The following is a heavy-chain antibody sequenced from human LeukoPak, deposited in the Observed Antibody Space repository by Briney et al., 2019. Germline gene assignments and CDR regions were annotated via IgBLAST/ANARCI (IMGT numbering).Heavy chain of an antibody. CDR1: GYSISSGYY. CDR2: IYHSGST. J-gene: IGHJ5*02. D-gene: IGHD5-18*01. Sequence: SETLSLTCTVSGYSISSGYYWGWIRQPPGKGLEWIGSIYHSGSTYYNPSLKSRVTISVDTSKNQFSLKLSSATAADTAVYYCARRWIQLWQSNWFDPWGQGTLVTVSS. CDR3: ARRWIQLWQSNWFDP. V-gene: IGHV4-38-2*02.